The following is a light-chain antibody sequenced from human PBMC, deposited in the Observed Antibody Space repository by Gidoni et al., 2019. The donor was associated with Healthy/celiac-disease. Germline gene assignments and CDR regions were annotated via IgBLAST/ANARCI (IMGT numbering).Light chain of an antibody. CDR3: SSYTSSSTLEVV. CDR1: SSDVGGYSY. J-gene: IGLJ2*01. V-gene: IGLV2-14*03. CDR2: DVS. Sequence: QSALTQPASVSGSPGQSITISCTGPSSDVGGYSYVSWYQQHPGQAPKVMIFDVSNRPSGVSNRFSGSKSGNTASLTISGLQAEDEADYYCSSYTSSSTLEVVFGGGTKLTVL.